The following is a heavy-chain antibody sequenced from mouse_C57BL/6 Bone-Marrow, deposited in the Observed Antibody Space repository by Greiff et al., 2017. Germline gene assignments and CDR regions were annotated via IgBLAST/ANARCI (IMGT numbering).Heavy chain of an antibody. V-gene: IGHV14-4*01. J-gene: IGHJ3*01. Sequence: EVKLEESGAELVRPGASVKLSCTASGFNIKDDYMHWVKQRPEQGLEWIGWIDPENGDTEYASKFQGKATITADTSSNTAYLQLSSLTSEDTAVYYCTSLIYYDYGLFAYWGQGTLVTVSA. D-gene: IGHD2-4*01. CDR3: TSLIYYDYGLFAY. CDR1: GFNIKDDY. CDR2: IDPENGDT.